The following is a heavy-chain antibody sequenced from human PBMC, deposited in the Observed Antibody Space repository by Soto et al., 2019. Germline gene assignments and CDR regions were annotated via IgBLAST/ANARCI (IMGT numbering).Heavy chain of an antibody. CDR3: ARALIQLWPHYYYGMDV. Sequence: SETLSLTCTVSGGAISSGDYYWSWIRQPPGKGLEWIGYIYYSGTTYYNPSLKSRVTISVDTSKNQFSLKVSSVTAADTAVYYCARALIQLWPHYYYGMDVWGQGTTVTVSS. D-gene: IGHD5-18*01. CDR2: IYYSGTT. CDR1: GGAISSGDYY. V-gene: IGHV4-30-4*01. J-gene: IGHJ6*02.